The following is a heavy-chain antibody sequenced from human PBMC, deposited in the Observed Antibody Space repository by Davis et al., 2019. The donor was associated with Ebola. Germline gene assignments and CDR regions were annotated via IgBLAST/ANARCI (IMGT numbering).Heavy chain of an antibody. D-gene: IGHD1-26*01. CDR2: IYYSGST. V-gene: IGHV4-31*03. CDR3: ARAGMEGGIVAY. Sequence: PSETLSLTCTVSGGSISSGGYYWSWIRQHPGKGLEWIGYIYYSGSTYYNPSLKSRVTISVDRSKNQFSLKLSSVTAADTAVYYCARAGMEGGIVAYWGQGTLVTVSS. CDR1: GGSISSGGYY. J-gene: IGHJ4*02.